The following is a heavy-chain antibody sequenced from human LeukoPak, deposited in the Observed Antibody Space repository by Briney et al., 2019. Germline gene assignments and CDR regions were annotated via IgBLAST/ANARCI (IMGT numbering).Heavy chain of an antibody. J-gene: IGHJ4*02. CDR2: IYYSGST. Sequence: PSETLSFTCTVSGGSISSSSYYWGWIRQPPGKGLEWIGSIYYSGSTYYNPSLKSRVTISVDTSKNQFSLKLSSVTAADTAVYYCARGGSTLYYWGQGTLVTVSS. V-gene: IGHV4-39*01. D-gene: IGHD3-16*01. CDR1: GGSISSSSYY. CDR3: ARGGSTLYY.